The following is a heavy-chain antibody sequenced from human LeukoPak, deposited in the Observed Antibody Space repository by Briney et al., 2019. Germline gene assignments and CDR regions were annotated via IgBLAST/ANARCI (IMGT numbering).Heavy chain of an antibody. CDR2: INHSGST. CDR3: AGGGGSVQLDI. CDR1: GGSFSGYY. Sequence: SETLSLTCAVYGGSFSGYYWSWIRQPPGKGLEWIGEINHSGSTNYNPSLKSRVTISVDTSKNQFSLKLSSVTAADTAVYYCAGGGGSVQLDIWGQGTMVTVSS. J-gene: IGHJ3*02. V-gene: IGHV4-34*01. D-gene: IGHD4-23*01.